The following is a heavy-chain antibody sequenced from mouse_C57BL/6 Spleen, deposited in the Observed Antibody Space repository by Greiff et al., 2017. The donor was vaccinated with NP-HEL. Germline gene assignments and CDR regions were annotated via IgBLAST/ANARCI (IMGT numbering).Heavy chain of an antibody. Sequence: DVMLVESGGGLVKPGGSLKLSCAASGFTFSSYAMSWVRQTPEKRLEWVATISDGGSYTYYPDNVKGRFTISRDNAKNNLYLQMSHLKSEDTAMYYCARDREYYYGSSPYYYAMDYWGQGTSVTVSS. D-gene: IGHD1-1*01. CDR2: ISDGGSYT. CDR3: ARDREYYYGSSPYYYAMDY. V-gene: IGHV5-4*01. CDR1: GFTFSSYA. J-gene: IGHJ4*01.